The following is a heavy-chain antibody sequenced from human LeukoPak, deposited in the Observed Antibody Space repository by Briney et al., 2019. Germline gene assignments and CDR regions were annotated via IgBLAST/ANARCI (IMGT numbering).Heavy chain of an antibody. CDR1: GGTFSSYA. CDR2: IIPIFGTA. V-gene: IGHV1-69*13. D-gene: IGHD6-19*01. CDR3: ARESAVAGTAFFGY. J-gene: IGHJ4*02. Sequence: SVKVSCKASGGTFSSYAISWVRQAPGQGLGWMGGIIPIFGTANYAQKFQGRVTITADESTSTAYMELSSLRSEDTAVYYCARESAVAGTAFFGYWGQGTLVTVSS.